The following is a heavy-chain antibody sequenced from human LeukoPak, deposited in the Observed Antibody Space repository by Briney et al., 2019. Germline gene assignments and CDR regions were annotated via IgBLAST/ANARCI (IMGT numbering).Heavy chain of an antibody. CDR2: IYYSGRT. CDR3: TRDRAHGTQDY. D-gene: IGHD1-26*01. CDR1: GGSFTNYF. V-gene: IGHV4-39*07. Sequence: SETLSLTCTVSGGSFTNYFWGWIRQPPGKGLEWIGSIYYSGRTFYNPSLKNRVSISLDTSKGQFSLNLDSVTAADTAVYFCTRDRAHGTQDYWGQGTLVTVS. J-gene: IGHJ4*02.